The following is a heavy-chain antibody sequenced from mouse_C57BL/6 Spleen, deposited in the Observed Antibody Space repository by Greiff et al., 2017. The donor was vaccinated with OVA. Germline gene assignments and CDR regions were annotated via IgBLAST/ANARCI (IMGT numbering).Heavy chain of an antibody. CDR3: ARFTGYFDV. J-gene: IGHJ1*03. Sequence: EVQLQQSGPELVKPGASVKISCKASGYSFTGYYMNWVKQSPEKSLEWIGEINPSTGGTTYNQKFKAKATLTVDKSSSTAYMQLKSLTSEDSAVYYCARFTGYFDVWGTGTTVTVSS. CDR2: INPSTGGT. CDR1: GYSFTGYY. V-gene: IGHV1-42*01.